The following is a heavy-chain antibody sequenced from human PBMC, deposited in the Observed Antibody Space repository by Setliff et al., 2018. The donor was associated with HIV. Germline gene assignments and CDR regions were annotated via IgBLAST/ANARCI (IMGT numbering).Heavy chain of an antibody. Sequence: LSLSCAASGFTFRNYAMSWVRRAPGKGLEWVSGIRDNGISTYYADSVTGRFIISRDNSKNTLFLQMNSLKVEDTAIYYCTKGVQRFRPYYFDSWGQGALVTVSS. CDR2: IRDNGIST. J-gene: IGHJ4*02. CDR1: GFTFRNYA. D-gene: IGHD3-10*01. V-gene: IGHV3-23*01. CDR3: TKGVQRFRPYYFDS.